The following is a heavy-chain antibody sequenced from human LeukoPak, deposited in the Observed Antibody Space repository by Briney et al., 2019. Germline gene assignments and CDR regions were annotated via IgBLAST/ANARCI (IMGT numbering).Heavy chain of an antibody. D-gene: IGHD6-6*01. V-gene: IGHV4-30-2*01. CDR1: GGSISSGGYS. CDR2: IYHSGST. Sequence: SQTLSLTCAVSGGSISSGGYSWSWIRQPPGKGLEWIGYIYHSGSTYYNPSLKSRVTISVDRSKNQFSLKLSSVTAADTAVYYCARGGAARLHFQNWGQGTLVTVSS. CDR3: ARGGAARLHFQN. J-gene: IGHJ1*01.